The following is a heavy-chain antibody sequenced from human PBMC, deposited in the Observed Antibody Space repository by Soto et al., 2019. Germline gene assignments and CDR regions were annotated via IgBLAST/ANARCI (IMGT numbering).Heavy chain of an antibody. CDR1: GFTFNKYW. CDR2: INGDGGIT. V-gene: IGHV3-74*01. Sequence: GGSLRLSCTASGFTFNKYWMHWVRQAPNEGLVWVSHINGDGGITNYEDSVKGRFAISRDNAKNTVFLHMNSLRAEDTAVYFCARDSGGPDDSWGQGTLVTVSS. J-gene: IGHJ4*02. D-gene: IGHD2-15*01. CDR3: ARDSGGPDDS.